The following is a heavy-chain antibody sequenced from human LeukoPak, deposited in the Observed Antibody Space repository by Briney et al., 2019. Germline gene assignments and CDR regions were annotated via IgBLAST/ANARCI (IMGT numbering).Heavy chain of an antibody. D-gene: IGHD2-2*01. Sequence: ASVKVSCKASGYTFTSYGISWVRQAPGQGLEWMGWISAYNGNTNYAQKLQGRVTMTTVTSTSTAYMEPRSLRSDDTAVYYCARLAHTSRCLDYWGQGTLVTVSS. CDR2: ISAYNGNT. J-gene: IGHJ4*02. CDR3: ARLAHTSRCLDY. CDR1: GYTFTSYG. V-gene: IGHV1-18*01.